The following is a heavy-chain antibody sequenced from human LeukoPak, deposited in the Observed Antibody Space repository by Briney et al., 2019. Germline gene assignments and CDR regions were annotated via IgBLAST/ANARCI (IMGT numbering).Heavy chain of an antibody. D-gene: IGHD2-21*01. Sequence: SETLSLTCTVSGGSISSYYWSWIRQPPGKGLEWIGYIYYSGSTNYNPSLTSRVTISVDTSKNQFSLKLSSVTAADTAVYYCARGDVALDYWGQGTLVTVSS. V-gene: IGHV4-59*01. CDR1: GGSISSYY. CDR3: ARGDVALDY. CDR2: IYYSGST. J-gene: IGHJ4*02.